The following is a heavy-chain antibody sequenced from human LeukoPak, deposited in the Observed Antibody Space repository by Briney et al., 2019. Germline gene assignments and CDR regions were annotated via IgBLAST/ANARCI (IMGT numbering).Heavy chain of an antibody. CDR3: ARVRGLPRYFDY. V-gene: IGHV3-53*01. J-gene: IGHJ4*02. Sequence: SCKASGYTFTSYGISWVRQAPGKGLEWVSVIYSGGSTYYADSVKGRFTISRDNSKNTLYLQMNSLRAEDTAVYYCARVRGLPRYFDYWGQGTLVTVSS. CDR1: GYTFTSYG. D-gene: IGHD5-12*01. CDR2: IYSGGST.